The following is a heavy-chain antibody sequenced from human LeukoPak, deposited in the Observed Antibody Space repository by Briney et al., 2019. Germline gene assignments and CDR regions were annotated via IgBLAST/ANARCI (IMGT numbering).Heavy chain of an antibody. CDR3: AKDSGSRFYDYVLGSYPEQDY. CDR2: IRYDGSNK. Sequence: PGGSLRLSCAASGCTFSSYGMHWIRQAPGKGLEWMAFIRYDGSNKYYAASVKRRFIISSENYKNLLFQQITVPSAEDTVVYYCAKDSGSRFYDYVLGSYPEQDYWGQGALVTVCS. V-gene: IGHV3-30*02. J-gene: IGHJ4*02. D-gene: IGHD3-16*02. CDR1: GCTFSSYG.